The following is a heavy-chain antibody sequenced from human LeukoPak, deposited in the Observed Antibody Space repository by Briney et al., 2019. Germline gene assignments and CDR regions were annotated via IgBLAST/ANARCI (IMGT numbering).Heavy chain of an antibody. J-gene: IGHJ6*02. D-gene: IGHD1-1*01. CDR1: EYTLTELS. Sequence: ASVKVSCKVSEYTLTELSMHWVRQAPGKGLEWMGGFDPEDGETIYAQKFQGRVTMTTDTSTSTAYMELRSLRSDDTAVYYCARWSDWNENYYYGMDVWGQGTTVTVSS. CDR3: ARWSDWNENYYYGMDV. V-gene: IGHV1-24*01. CDR2: FDPEDGET.